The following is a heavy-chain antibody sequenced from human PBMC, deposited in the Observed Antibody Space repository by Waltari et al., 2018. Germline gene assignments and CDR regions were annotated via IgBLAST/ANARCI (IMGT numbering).Heavy chain of an antibody. J-gene: IGHJ4*02. Sequence: EVQLVESGGGLVQPGGSLRLSCAASGFTLGSYSMSWVGQAPGKGLEWISYMISTSSSSDYADSVKGRFTISRDNAKNSLYLQMDNLRTEDTAVYYCARETSKRFDYWGQGALVTVSS. CDR3: ARETSKRFDY. CDR2: MISTSSSS. V-gene: IGHV3-48*04. CDR1: GFTLGSYS.